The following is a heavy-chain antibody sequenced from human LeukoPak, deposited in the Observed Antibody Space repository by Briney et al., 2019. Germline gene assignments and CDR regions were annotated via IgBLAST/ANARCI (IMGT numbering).Heavy chain of an antibody. Sequence: GGSLRLSCAASGFTVSSNYMSWVRQAPGKGLEWASVIYSGGSTYYADSVKGRFTISRDNSKNTLYLQMNSLRAEGTAVYYCARNPYGNYYDSSGYFDYWGQGTLVTVSS. V-gene: IGHV3-53*01. CDR2: IYSGGST. CDR1: GFTVSSNY. D-gene: IGHD3-22*01. J-gene: IGHJ4*02. CDR3: ARNPYGNYYDSSGYFDY.